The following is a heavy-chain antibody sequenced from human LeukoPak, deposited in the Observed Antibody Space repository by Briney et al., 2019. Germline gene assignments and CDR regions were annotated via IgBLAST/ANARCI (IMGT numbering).Heavy chain of an antibody. D-gene: IGHD6-13*01. V-gene: IGHV4-59*08. CDR1: GGSTSRYY. J-gene: IGHJ1*01. Sequence: SETLSLTCTVSGGSTSRYYSSWIRPPPGKSLEWIGYIYDSGSTAYNPSLKSQVTISIHTSNNRFSLNLTSVTAADTAVYYCARLPGIAAVWGQGTLVIGSS. CDR3: ARLPGIAAV. CDR2: IYDSGST.